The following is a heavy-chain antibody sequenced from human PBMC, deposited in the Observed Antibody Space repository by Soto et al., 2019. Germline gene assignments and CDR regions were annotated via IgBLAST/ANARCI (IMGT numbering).Heavy chain of an antibody. J-gene: IGHJ6*03. CDR3: ARRLAARPDDYYYYYYMDV. V-gene: IGHV5-51*01. CDR1: GYSFTSYW. Sequence: PGESLKISCKGSGYSFTSYWIGWVRQMPGKGLEWMGIIYPGDSDTRYSPSFQGQVTISADKSISTAYLQWSSLKASDTAMYYCARRLAARPDDYYYYYYMDVWGKGTTVTVSS. CDR2: IYPGDSDT. D-gene: IGHD6-6*01.